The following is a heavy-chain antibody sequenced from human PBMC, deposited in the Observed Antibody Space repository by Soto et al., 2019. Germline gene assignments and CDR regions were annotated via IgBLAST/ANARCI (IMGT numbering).Heavy chain of an antibody. D-gene: IGHD3-3*01. CDR2: IYYDGTP. CDR1: GGSISTDSYN. CDR3: ARFFGNAFDV. J-gene: IGHJ3*01. Sequence: QLQLQESGPGLVKPSETLSLTCSVSGGSISTDSYNWDWIRQSPGKGLEWNGTIYYDGTPSYNPSLKSQVTISVDTSRNHFSLKVKSVTAADTAMYYCARFFGNAFDVWGQGTMVKVSS. V-gene: IGHV4-39*02.